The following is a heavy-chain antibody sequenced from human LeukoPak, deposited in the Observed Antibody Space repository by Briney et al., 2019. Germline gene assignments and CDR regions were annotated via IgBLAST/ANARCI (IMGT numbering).Heavy chain of an antibody. D-gene: IGHD6-13*01. V-gene: IGHV3-30-3*01. CDR3: ARLGYSSMFDY. Sequence: PGGSLRLSCAASGFTFSSYAMHWVRQAPGKGLEWVAVISYDGSNKYYADPVKGRFTISRDNSKNTLYLQMNSLRAEDTAVYYCARLGYSSMFDYWGQGTLVTVSS. J-gene: IGHJ4*02. CDR1: GFTFSSYA. CDR2: ISYDGSNK.